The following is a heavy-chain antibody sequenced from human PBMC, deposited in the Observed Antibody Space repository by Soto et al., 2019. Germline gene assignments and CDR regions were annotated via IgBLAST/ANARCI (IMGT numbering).Heavy chain of an antibody. J-gene: IGHJ4*02. CDR2: VSPDGSNT. CDR1: GFTFSNYN. CDR3: ARGGLAVSDWGY. Sequence: GGSLRLSCAASGFTFSNYNMNWVRQAPGQGPAWVSRVSPDGSNTNYADSVKGRFTFSRDNAKNTLYLQMNSLRAEDTAVYYCARGGLAVSDWGYWGLGTLVTVSS. V-gene: IGHV3-74*01. D-gene: IGHD3-9*01.